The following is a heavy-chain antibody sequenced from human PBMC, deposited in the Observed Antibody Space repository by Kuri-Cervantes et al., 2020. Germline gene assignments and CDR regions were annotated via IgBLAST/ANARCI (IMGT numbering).Heavy chain of an antibody. CDR3: ARGGYSSGWYGY. J-gene: IGHJ4*02. CDR1: GFSLSNCG. D-gene: IGHD6-19*01. V-gene: IGHV3-48*01. CDR2: ISSSSSTI. Sequence: GGSLRLSCAASGFSLSNCGMHWVRQAPGKGLEWVSYISSSSSTIYYADSVKGRFTISRDNSKNTLYLQMNSLRAEDTAVHYCARGGYSSGWYGYWGQGTLVTVSS.